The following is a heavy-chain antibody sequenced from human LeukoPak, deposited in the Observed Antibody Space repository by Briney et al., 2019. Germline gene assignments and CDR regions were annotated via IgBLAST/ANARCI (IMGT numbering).Heavy chain of an antibody. CDR3: ARGNRDSSGFYFYYGIDV. V-gene: IGHV3-9*01. CDR2: ISWNSNNI. CDR1: GFSFDDYA. D-gene: IGHD6-19*01. Sequence: GRSLRLSCAASGFSFDDYAMFWVRQAPGKGLEWVSGISWNSNNIGYAASVKGRFTTSRDNAKNSLYLQMNSLRADDTALYYCARGNRDSSGFYFYYGIDVWGQGTTVTVSS. J-gene: IGHJ6*02.